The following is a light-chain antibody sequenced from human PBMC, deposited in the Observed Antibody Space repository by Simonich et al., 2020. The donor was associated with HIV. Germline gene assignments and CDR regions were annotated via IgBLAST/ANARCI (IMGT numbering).Light chain of an antibody. Sequence: SYELTQPSSVSVSSGQTARITCSGNILAKKYARWFQQKPGQAPVLVIYKDNERPSGIPGRFSGSSSGTTVTLTIRGAQVEDEADYYCYSATDNNRVFGGGTKLTVL. J-gene: IGLJ3*02. CDR3: YSATDNNRV. CDR1: ILAKKY. V-gene: IGLV3-27*01. CDR2: KDN.